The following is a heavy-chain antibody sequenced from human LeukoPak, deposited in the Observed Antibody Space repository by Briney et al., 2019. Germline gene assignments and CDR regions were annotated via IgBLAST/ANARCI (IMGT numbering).Heavy chain of an antibody. J-gene: IGHJ4*02. D-gene: IGHD3-10*01. CDR2: IYYSGST. CDR3: ARRGAIIDY. V-gene: IGHV4-59*08. CDR1: GGSISSYY. Sequence: SETLSLTCTVSGGSISSYYWSWIRQPPGKGLEWIGYIYYSGSTNYNPSLKSRVTISVDTSKNQFSLKLSSVTAADTPVYYWARRGAIIDYWGRGTLVTVSS.